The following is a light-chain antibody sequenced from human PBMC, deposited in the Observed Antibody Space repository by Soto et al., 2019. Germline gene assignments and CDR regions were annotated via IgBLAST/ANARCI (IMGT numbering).Light chain of an antibody. CDR1: QSVSSSY. Sequence: EIVLTQSPGTLSLSPGERATLSCRASQSVSSSYLAWYQQKPGQAPRLLIYGASSRATGIPDRFSGSGSATDFTLTISRLEPEDFALYYCQQRSNWPITFGQGTRLEIK. CDR2: GAS. J-gene: IGKJ5*01. CDR3: QQRSNWPIT. V-gene: IGKV3D-20*02.